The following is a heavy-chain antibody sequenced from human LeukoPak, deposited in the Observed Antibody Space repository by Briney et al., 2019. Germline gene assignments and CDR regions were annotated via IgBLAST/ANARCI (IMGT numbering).Heavy chain of an antibody. J-gene: IGHJ4*02. CDR2: IGSLSIGS. CDR1: GFTFSNYA. CDR3: AKKGLVGTTDLRAFDY. V-gene: IGHV3-23*01. Sequence: GGSLRLSCAASGFTFSNYAMSWVRQAPGKGLEWVSGIGSLSIGSYYADSVKGRFTISRDNSNNTLFLQMNSLRAEDTAVYYCAKKGLVGTTDLRAFDYWGQGTLVTVSS. D-gene: IGHD1-26*01.